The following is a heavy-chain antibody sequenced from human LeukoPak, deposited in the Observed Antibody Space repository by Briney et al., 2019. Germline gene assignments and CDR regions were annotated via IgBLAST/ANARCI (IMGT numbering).Heavy chain of an antibody. V-gene: IGHV3-21*01. CDR3: VRDGATRLEFDY. D-gene: IGHD4/OR15-4a*01. CDR2: ISAGSTYI. CDR1: GFTFNNYS. Sequence: GGSLRLSCAASGFTFNNYSMNWVRQAPGKGLEWVSSISAGSTYIHYADSVKGRFTISRDNARNSLSMQMNSLRAEDTAVYYCVRDGATRLEFDYWGQGTLVTVSS. J-gene: IGHJ4*02.